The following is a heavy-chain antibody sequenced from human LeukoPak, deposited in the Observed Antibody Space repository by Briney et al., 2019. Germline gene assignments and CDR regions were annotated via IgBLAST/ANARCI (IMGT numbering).Heavy chain of an antibody. J-gene: IGHJ4*02. CDR3: ARVTYYDSSFDY. Sequence: ASAKVSCKASGYTFTSYDINWVRQATGQGLEWMGWMNPNSGNTGYAQKFQGRVTMTRNTSISTAYMELSSLRSEDTAVYYCARVTYYDSSFDYWGQGTLVTVSS. V-gene: IGHV1-8*01. CDR1: GYTFTSYD. CDR2: MNPNSGNT. D-gene: IGHD3-9*01.